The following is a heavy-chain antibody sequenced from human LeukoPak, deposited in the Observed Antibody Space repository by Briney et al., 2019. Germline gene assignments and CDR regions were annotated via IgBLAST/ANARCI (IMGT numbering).Heavy chain of an antibody. D-gene: IGHD6-13*01. Sequence: SETLSLTCVVSGGSISRGSYYWNWIRQPAGKGLEWMGRIYNSGSTNYNPSLKGRVTISVDTSRNQLSLQLTSVTAADTAVYYCARSSSFDYWGQGTLVTVSS. J-gene: IGHJ4*02. V-gene: IGHV4-61*02. CDR1: GGSISRGSYY. CDR2: IYNSGST. CDR3: ARSSSFDY.